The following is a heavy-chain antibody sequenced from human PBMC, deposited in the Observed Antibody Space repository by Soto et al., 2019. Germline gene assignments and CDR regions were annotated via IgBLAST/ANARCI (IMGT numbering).Heavy chain of an antibody. D-gene: IGHD2-2*01. J-gene: IGHJ4*02. CDR1: GGSISSGGYY. Sequence: SETLSLTCTVSGGSISSGGYYWSWIRQHPGKGLEWIGYIYYSGSTYYNPSLKSRVTISVDTSKNQFSLKLSSVTAADTAVYYCARGGRVPAAMIDYWGQGTLVTVSS. CDR3: ARGGRVPAAMIDY. CDR2: IYYSGST. V-gene: IGHV4-31*03.